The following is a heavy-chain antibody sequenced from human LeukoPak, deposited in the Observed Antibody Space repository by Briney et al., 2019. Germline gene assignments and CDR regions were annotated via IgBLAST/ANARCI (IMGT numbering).Heavy chain of an antibody. D-gene: IGHD4-17*01. V-gene: IGHV3-74*01. CDR3: ARVALFVGDYAHYFDY. CDR1: GFTFSSYW. J-gene: IGHJ4*02. CDR2: INSDGSST. Sequence: GGSLRLSCAASGFTFSSYWMHWVRQAPGKGPVWVSRINSDGSSTSYADSVKGRFTISRDNTKNALYLQMNSLRAEDTAVYYCARVALFVGDYAHYFDYWGQGTLVTVSS.